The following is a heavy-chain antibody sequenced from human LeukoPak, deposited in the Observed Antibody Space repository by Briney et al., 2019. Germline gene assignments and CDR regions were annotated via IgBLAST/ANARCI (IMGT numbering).Heavy chain of an antibody. CDR1: CGSISSHY. J-gene: IGHJ5*02. V-gene: IGHV4-59*11. Sequence: PSETLTLTCTVACGSISSHYGSWIRQPPGKGLEWIGYIYYSGSTNYNPSLKSRVTISVDTSKNQFSLKLSSVTAADTAVYYCARGLAARPGLFDPWGQGTLVTVSS. D-gene: IGHD6-6*01. CDR3: ARGLAARPGLFDP. CDR2: IYYSGST.